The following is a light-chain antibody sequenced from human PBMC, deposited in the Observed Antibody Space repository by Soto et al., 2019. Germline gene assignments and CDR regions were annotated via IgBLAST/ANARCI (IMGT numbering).Light chain of an antibody. CDR1: QGISSY. Sequence: IQLTQSPSSLSASVGDRVTITCRASQGISSYLAWYQQKPGKAPKLLIYAASTLQSGVPSRFSDSGSGTDFTLTISSLQPEDFATYYCQQLNSYPWTFGQGTKVEIK. V-gene: IGKV1-9*01. CDR3: QQLNSYPWT. CDR2: AAS. J-gene: IGKJ1*01.